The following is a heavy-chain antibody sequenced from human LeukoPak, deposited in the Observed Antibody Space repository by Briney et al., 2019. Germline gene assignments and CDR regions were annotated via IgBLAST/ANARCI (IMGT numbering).Heavy chain of an antibody. CDR2: INHYGST. Sequence: SETLSLTCVVYGESFSGYYWSWIRQPPGKGLEWIGEINHYGSTSYNPSLKSRVTISVDTSKSQFSLKLSSVSAADTAVYYCARLDTMRSGTYNYYYYMDVWGKGTTVTISS. CDR1: GESFSGYY. J-gene: IGHJ6*03. D-gene: IGHD3-10*01. CDR3: ARLDTMRSGTYNYYYYMDV. V-gene: IGHV4-34*01.